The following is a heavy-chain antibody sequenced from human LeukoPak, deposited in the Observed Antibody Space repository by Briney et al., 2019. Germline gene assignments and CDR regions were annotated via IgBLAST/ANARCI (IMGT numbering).Heavy chain of an antibody. V-gene: IGHV3-74*01. CDR1: GFTFSSFW. Sequence: PGGSLRLSCLASGFTFSSFWMHWVRQTPGKGLVWVSRIKTDGSSTDYADSVKGRFTISRDNARNTLYLQMDSPRVEDTAVYYCVRETRIGSPGTQGWFDPWGQGTLVTVSS. J-gene: IGHJ5*02. CDR3: VRETRIGSPGTQGWFDP. CDR2: IKTDGSST. D-gene: IGHD1-1*01.